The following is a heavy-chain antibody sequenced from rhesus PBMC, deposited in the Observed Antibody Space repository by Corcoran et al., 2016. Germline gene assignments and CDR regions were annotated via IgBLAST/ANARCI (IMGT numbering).Heavy chain of an antibody. Sequence: QVQLQESGPGLVKPSETLSLTCGVSGFSISSNYWSWIPQPPGKGLEWIGYIYGCSWSTYYNPSLKSRVTISTGTSKNQFSLKLSSVTASDTAVYYCAILGYFDYWGQGVLVTVSS. CDR1: GFSISSNY. D-gene: IGHD2-2*01. J-gene: IGHJ4*01. CDR3: AILGYFDY. V-gene: IGHV4-147*01. CDR2: IYGCSWST.